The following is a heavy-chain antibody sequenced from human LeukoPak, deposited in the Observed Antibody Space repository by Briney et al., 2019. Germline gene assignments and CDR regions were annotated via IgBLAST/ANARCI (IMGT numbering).Heavy chain of an antibody. D-gene: IGHD3-3*01. Sequence: VGSLRLSCVASGFTFDDYVMHWVRQGPGRGLEWVSLISGDGGSTFYADSVKGRFTISRDNSKNSLYLQMNSLRTEDTALYYCANSDDSWSSNYGRMDVWGKGTTVTVSS. CDR1: GFTFDDYV. J-gene: IGHJ6*04. CDR3: ANSDDSWSSNYGRMDV. CDR2: ISGDGGST. V-gene: IGHV3-43*02.